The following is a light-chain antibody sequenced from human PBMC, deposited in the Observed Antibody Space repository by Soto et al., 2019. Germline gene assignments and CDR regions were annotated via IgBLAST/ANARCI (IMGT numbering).Light chain of an antibody. CDR3: QQSYSTPPYT. CDR2: AAS. CDR1: QSISSY. Sequence: DIQMTQSPSSLSASVGDRVTITCRASQSISSYLNWYQQKPGKAPKLLIYAASSLQSGVPSRFSGGGSGTDFTLTSSSLQPEDFATYYCQQSYSTPPYTFGQGTKLEIK. V-gene: IGKV1-39*01. J-gene: IGKJ2*01.